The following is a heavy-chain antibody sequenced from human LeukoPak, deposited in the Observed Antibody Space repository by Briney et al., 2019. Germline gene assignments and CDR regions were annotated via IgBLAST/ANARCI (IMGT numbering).Heavy chain of an antibody. CDR1: GFIVGCKD. CDR3: ARAGPIDY. J-gene: IGHJ4*02. V-gene: IGHV3-53*01. CDR2: IYSGGST. Sequence: GGSLRLSCAASGFIVGCKDMSWVRQAPGTGLEWVSVIYSGGSTYYAASVEGRVTISRDNSKNTVYLQMNNLRVDDTAVYYCARAGPIDYWGRGILVTVSS.